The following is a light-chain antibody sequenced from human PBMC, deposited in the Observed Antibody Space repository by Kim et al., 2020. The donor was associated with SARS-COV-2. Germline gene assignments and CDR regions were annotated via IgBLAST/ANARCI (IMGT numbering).Light chain of an antibody. V-gene: IGLV2-14*04. Sequence: GQSITISCTGTSSDIGAYNYVSWYQQHPGKAPKLMISDVSERPSGISDRFSGSKSGNTASLTISGLQTEDEADYYCNSYTGSSTWVFGRGTQLTVL. J-gene: IGLJ3*02. CDR1: SSDIGAYNY. CDR2: DVS. CDR3: NSYTGSSTWV.